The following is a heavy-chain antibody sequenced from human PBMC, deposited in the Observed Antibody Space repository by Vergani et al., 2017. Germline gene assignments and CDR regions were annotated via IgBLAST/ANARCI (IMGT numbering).Heavy chain of an antibody. J-gene: IGHJ4*02. V-gene: IGHV3-23*01. CDR3: ARSSGYYSYYFDF. Sequence: EVQLLESGGGLVQPGGSLRLTCAASEFTFSTYAMNWVRQAPGKGLEWVSGISGSGVSACYTDSVKGRFTISRDNSNNMLFLQINNLRTEDTAIYYCARSSGYYSYYFDFWGQGTLVTVSS. CDR1: EFTFSTYA. CDR2: ISGSGVSA. D-gene: IGHD3-22*01.